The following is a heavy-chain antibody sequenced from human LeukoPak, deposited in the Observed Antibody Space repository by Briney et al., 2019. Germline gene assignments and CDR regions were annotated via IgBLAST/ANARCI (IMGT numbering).Heavy chain of an antibody. J-gene: IGHJ3*02. CDR3: ARQGGDYVVDAFDI. D-gene: IGHD4-17*01. V-gene: IGHV4-38-2*01. CDR1: GSSISSGYY. CDR2: IYHSGST. Sequence: SETLSLTCAVSGSSISSGYYWGWTRQPPGKGLEWIGSIYHSGSTYYNPSLKSRVTISVDTSKNQFSLKLSSVTAADTAVYYCARQGGDYVVDAFDIWGQGTMVTVSS.